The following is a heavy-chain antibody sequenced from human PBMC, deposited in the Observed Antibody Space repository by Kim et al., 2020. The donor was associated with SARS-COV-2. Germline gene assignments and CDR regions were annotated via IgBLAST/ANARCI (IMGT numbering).Heavy chain of an antibody. D-gene: IGHD2-15*01. Sequence: TNHPHTGKGRLTISMDNAKNRLYLQMNRLSGEETAVYYCARGDISYGIDVWGQGTTVTVSS. CDR3: ARGDISYGIDV. J-gene: IGHJ6*02. V-gene: IGHV3-74*01. CDR2: T.